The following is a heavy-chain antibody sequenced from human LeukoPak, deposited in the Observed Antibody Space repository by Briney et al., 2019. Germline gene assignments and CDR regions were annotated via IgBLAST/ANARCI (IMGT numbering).Heavy chain of an antibody. J-gene: IGHJ2*01. CDR2: VHYSGST. CDR1: GGSISGYY. V-gene: IGHV4-59*01. CDR3: ARGRGFPDL. D-gene: IGHD2-15*01. Sequence: PSETLSLTCTVSGGSISGYYYYWIRQPPGKGLEWIGYVHYSGSTNYNPSLKSRLTISIDKSKNQFSLKLSSVTAADTAVYFCARGRGFPDLRGRGTLVTVSS.